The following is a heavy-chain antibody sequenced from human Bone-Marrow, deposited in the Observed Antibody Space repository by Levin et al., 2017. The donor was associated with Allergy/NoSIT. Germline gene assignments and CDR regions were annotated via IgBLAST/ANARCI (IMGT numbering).Heavy chain of an antibody. CDR1: GYTFTSYD. CDR2: IIPIFGTA. D-gene: IGHD3-3*01. V-gene: IGHV1-69*01. J-gene: IGHJ6*02. CDR3: ATSLLKTVLRFLEWLSQYYYYYYGMDV. Sequence: KISCKASGYTFTSYDINWVRQATGQGLEWMGGIIPIFGTANYAQKFQGRVTITADESTSTAYMELSSLRSEDTAVYYCATSLLKTVLRFLEWLSQYYYYYYGMDVWGQGTTVTVSS.